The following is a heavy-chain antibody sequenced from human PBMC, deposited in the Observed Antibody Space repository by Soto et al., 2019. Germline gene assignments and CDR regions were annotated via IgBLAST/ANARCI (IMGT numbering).Heavy chain of an antibody. Sequence: GGSLRLSCAASGFTFSSYGMHWVRQAPGKGLEWVAVISYDGSNKYYADSVKGRFTISSDNSKNTLYLQMNSLRAEDTAVYYCAKEGPYCSSTSCPESAFDYWGQGTLVTVSS. D-gene: IGHD2-2*01. J-gene: IGHJ4*02. CDR2: ISYDGSNK. CDR3: AKEGPYCSSTSCPESAFDY. CDR1: GFTFSSYG. V-gene: IGHV3-30*18.